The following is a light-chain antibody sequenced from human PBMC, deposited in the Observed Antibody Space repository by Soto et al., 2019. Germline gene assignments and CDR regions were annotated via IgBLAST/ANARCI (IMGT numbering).Light chain of an antibody. CDR3: QQYNNWPALT. CDR2: GAS. CDR1: QSVSSN. V-gene: IGKV3-15*01. J-gene: IGKJ4*01. Sequence: EIVMTQSPATLSVSPGERATISCRASQSVSSNLACYQQKPGQAPTLLIYGASTRATGIPARFSGSGSGTEFTLTISSLQSEDFAVYYCQQYNNWPALTFGGGTKVDIK.